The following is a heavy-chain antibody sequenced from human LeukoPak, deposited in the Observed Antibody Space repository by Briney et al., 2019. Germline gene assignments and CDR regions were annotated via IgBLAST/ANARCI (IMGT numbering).Heavy chain of an antibody. Sequence: SVKVSCKASGGTFSSYAISWVRQAPGQGLEWMGGIIPIFGTANYAQKFQGRVTITADKSTSTAYMELSSLRSEDTAVYYCARPSGSYEDDAFDIWGQGTMVTVSS. CDR1: GGTFSSYA. D-gene: IGHD1-26*01. CDR3: ARPSGSYEDDAFDI. J-gene: IGHJ3*02. CDR2: IIPIFGTA. V-gene: IGHV1-69*06.